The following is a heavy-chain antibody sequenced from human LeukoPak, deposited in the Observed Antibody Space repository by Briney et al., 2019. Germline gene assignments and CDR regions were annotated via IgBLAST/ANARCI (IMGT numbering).Heavy chain of an antibody. CDR3: ARSDRTFWYFDL. Sequence: GGSLRLSCAASRFTLSSYVMSWVRQAPGTGLEWVSAMSGIGGSKYYADSVKGRFTISRDSSKNTLYLEMNSLRAEDTAVCYCARSDRTFWYFDLWGRGTLVTVSS. CDR2: MSGIGGSK. CDR1: RFTLSSYV. D-gene: IGHD3-22*01. V-gene: IGHV3-23*01. J-gene: IGHJ2*01.